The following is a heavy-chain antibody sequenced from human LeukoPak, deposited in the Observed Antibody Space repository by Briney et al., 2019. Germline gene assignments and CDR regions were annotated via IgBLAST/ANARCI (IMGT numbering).Heavy chain of an antibody. J-gene: IGHJ4*02. CDR2: ISYDGSNK. Sequence: GGSLRLSCAASGFTFSSYGMHWVRQAPGKGLEWVAVISYDGSNKYYADSVKGRFTISRDNSKNTLYLQMDSLRAEDTAVYYCARGGQIDYWGQGTLVTVSS. V-gene: IGHV3-30*03. CDR1: GFTFSSYG. D-gene: IGHD3-16*01. CDR3: ARGGQIDY.